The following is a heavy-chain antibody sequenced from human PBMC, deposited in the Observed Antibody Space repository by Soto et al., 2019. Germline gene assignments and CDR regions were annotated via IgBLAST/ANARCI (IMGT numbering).Heavy chain of an antibody. J-gene: IGHJ4*02. D-gene: IGHD1-1*01. CDR3: TKDHQLGRIGVDY. Sequence: EVQLLESGGGLVQPGGSLRLSCAASGFTFSSYTMTWVRQARGKGLEWVSAISGTGDGTYYADSVKGRFTISRDNSKNTLYLQMNSLRAEDTAIYYCTKDHQLGRIGVDYWGQGTLVTVSS. CDR1: GFTFSSYT. CDR2: ISGTGDGT. V-gene: IGHV3-23*01.